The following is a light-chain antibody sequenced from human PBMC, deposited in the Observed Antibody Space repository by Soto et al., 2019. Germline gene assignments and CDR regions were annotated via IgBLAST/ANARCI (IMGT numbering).Light chain of an antibody. CDR3: SSHSISTAYL. V-gene: IGLV2-14*01. Sequence: QSVLAQPASVSGSPGQSITISCTGTSSDVGGYDYVSWYQLHPGKAPKLMVFEVSNRPSGVSYRFSGSESGNTASLTISGLQAEDEADYFCSSHSISTAYLFGTGTKVTVL. CDR1: SSDVGGYDY. CDR2: EVS. J-gene: IGLJ1*01.